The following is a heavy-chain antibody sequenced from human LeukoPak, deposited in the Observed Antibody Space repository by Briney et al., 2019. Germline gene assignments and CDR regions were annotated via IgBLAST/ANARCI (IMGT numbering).Heavy chain of an antibody. Sequence: GGSLRLSCAASGLTFSIYDMNWVRQAPGKGLEWVSGISSTGGATYYADSVRGRFTISRDNSKNILFAQMGSLRAEDTAVYYCAKAKNPRNFYDAFDIWGQGTVVTVSS. J-gene: IGHJ3*02. V-gene: IGHV3-23*01. CDR1: GLTFSIYD. D-gene: IGHD2/OR15-2a*01. CDR3: AKAKNPRNFYDAFDI. CDR2: ISSTGGAT.